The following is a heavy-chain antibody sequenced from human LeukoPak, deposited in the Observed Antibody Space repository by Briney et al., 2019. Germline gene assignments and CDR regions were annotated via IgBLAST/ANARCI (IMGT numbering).Heavy chain of an antibody. V-gene: IGHV5-51*01. CDR3: ARQANHCSGNSCSALYFDS. CDR1: GYTFINYW. D-gene: IGHD2-15*01. J-gene: IGHJ4*02. CDR2: IYPGDSDT. Sequence: GESLKISCKASGYTFINYWIAWVRQMPEKGLELIGLIYPGDSDTRYSPSFQGHVTISADKSINTAYLQWNSLEASDTATYYCARQANHCSGNSCSALYFDSWGQGTLVTVSS.